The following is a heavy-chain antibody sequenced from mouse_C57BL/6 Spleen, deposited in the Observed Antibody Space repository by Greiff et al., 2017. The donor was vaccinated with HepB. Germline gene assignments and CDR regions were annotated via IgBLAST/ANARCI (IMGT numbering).Heavy chain of an antibody. J-gene: IGHJ3*01. Sequence: QVTLKESGPELVKPGASVKISCKASGYAFSSSWMNWVKQRPGKGLEWIGRIYPGDGDTNYNGKFKGKATLTADKSSSTAYMQLSSLTSEDSAVYFCARGGLRSGSEAYWGQGTLVTVSA. V-gene: IGHV1-82*01. CDR3: ARGGLRSGSEAY. D-gene: IGHD2-4*01. CDR2: IYPGDGDT. CDR1: GYAFSSSW.